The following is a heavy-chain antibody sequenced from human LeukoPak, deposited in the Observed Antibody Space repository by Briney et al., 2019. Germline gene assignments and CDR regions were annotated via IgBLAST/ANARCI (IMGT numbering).Heavy chain of an antibody. J-gene: IGHJ3*02. CDR1: GYTFTGYY. D-gene: IGHD3-22*01. V-gene: IGHV1-2*06. CDR3: ARDLITMIVGTYAFDI. Sequence: ASVKVSCKASGYTFTGYYMHWVRQAPGQGLEWMGRINPNSGGTNYAQKFQGRVTRTRDASISTGDMELSRLRSDDTAVYYCARDLITMIVGTYAFDIWGQGTTVTVSS. CDR2: INPNSGGT.